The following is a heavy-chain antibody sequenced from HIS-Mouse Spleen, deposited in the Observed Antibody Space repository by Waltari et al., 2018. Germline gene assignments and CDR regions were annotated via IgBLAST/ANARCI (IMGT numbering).Heavy chain of an antibody. CDR3: ARIAEGYTSGWYAFDY. CDR2: IDWDDDK. V-gene: IGHV2-70*15. CDR1: GFSLSTSGIC. D-gene: IGHD6-19*01. J-gene: IGHJ4*02. Sequence: QVTSRESGPALLKPTQTLTLTCTFSGFSLSTSGICVSWIRQPPGKDLEWLARIDWDDDKYYSTSLKTRLTISRDTSKNQVVLTMTNMDPLDTATYYCARIAEGYTSGWYAFDYWGQGTLVTVSS.